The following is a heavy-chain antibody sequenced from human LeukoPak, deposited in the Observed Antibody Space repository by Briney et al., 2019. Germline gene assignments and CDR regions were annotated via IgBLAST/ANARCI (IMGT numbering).Heavy chain of an antibody. V-gene: IGHV1-2*06. J-gene: IGHJ4*02. CDR3: ARDFVSDYVWGSYRYNYFDY. Sequence: ASVKVSCKASGYTFTGYYMHWVRQAPGQGLEWMGRINPNSGGTNYAQKFQGRVTMTRDTAISTAYMELSRLRSDDTAVYYCARDFVSDYVWGSYRYNYFDYWGQGTLVTVSS. CDR2: INPNSGGT. CDR1: GYTFTGYY. D-gene: IGHD3-16*02.